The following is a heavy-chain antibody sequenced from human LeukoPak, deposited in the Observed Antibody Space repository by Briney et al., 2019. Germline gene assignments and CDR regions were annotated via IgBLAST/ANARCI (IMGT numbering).Heavy chain of an antibody. CDR3: VRTAPSTVPLPEDY. J-gene: IGHJ4*02. V-gene: IGHV1-18*01. CDR1: GYTFTSYG. Sequence: ASVKVSCKASGYTFTSYGISWVRQAPGQGLEWMGWISAYNGNTNYAQKLQGRVTMTTDTSTSTAYMELRSLRSDDTAVYYCVRTAPSTVPLPEDYWGQGTLVAVSS. CDR2: ISAYNGNT. D-gene: IGHD4-17*01.